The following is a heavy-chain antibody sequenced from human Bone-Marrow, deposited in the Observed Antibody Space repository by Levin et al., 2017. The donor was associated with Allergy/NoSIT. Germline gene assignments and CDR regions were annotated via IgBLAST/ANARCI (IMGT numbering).Heavy chain of an antibody. J-gene: IGHJ4*02. CDR3: AKDRSGDTAMVFSTFDY. CDR2: ISGSGGST. Sequence: GESLKISCAASGFTFSSYAMSWVRQAPGKGLEWVSAISGSGGSTYYADSVKGRFTISRDNSKNTLYLQMNSLRAEDTAVYYCAKDRSGDTAMVFSTFDYWGQGTLVTVSS. D-gene: IGHD5-18*01. V-gene: IGHV3-23*01. CDR1: GFTFSSYA.